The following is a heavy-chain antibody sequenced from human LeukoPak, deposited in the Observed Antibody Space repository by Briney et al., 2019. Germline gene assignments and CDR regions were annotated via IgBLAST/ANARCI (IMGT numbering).Heavy chain of an antibody. V-gene: IGHV1-8*01. D-gene: IGHD1-26*01. Sequence: GASVKVSCKASGYTFTSYDINWVRQATGQGLEWMGWMNPNSGNTGYAQKFQGRVTMTRDTSVSTAYMELSRLRSDDTAVYYCASWGSGSYYGSTRDFDYWGQGTLVTVSS. CDR2: MNPNSGNT. CDR3: ASWGSGSYYGSTRDFDY. J-gene: IGHJ4*02. CDR1: GYTFTSYD.